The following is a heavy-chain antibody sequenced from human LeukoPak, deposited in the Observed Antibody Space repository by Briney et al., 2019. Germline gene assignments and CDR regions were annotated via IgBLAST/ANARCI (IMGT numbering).Heavy chain of an antibody. J-gene: IGHJ3*02. D-gene: IGHD4-23*01. Sequence: PGGSLRLSCAASGFTFSSYSMNWVRQAPGKGLEWVSSISSSSSYIYYADSVKGRFTISRDNAKNSLYLQMNSLRAEDTAVYYCARDGNLRWQLLKGAFDTWGQGTMVTVSS. CDR2: ISSSSSYI. CDR1: GFTFSSYS. V-gene: IGHV3-21*01. CDR3: ARDGNLRWQLLKGAFDT.